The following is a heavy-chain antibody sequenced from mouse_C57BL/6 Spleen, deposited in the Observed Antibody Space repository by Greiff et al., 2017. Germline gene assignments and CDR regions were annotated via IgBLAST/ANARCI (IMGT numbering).Heavy chain of an antibody. CDR3: ANGNSYYFDY. Sequence: QVQLQQSGPELVKPGASVKISCKASGYAFSSSWMNWVKQRPGKGLEWIGRIYPGDGDTNYNGKFKGKATLTADKSSSTAYMQLSSLTSEDSAVYFCANGNSYYFDYWGQGTTLTVSS. V-gene: IGHV1-82*01. CDR1: GYAFSSSW. D-gene: IGHD2-1*01. J-gene: IGHJ2*01. CDR2: IYPGDGDT.